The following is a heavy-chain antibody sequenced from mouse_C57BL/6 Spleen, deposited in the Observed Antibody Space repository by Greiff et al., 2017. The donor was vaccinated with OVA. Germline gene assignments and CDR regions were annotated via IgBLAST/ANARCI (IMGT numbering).Heavy chain of an antibody. CDR2: IYPGSGST. Sequence: VKLQQPGAELVKPGASVKMSCKASGYTFTSYWITWVKQRPGQGLEWIGDIYPGSGSTNYNEKFKSKAKLTVDTSSSTAYMQLSSLTSEDSAVYYCARSGDSLAMDYWGQGTSVTVSS. D-gene: IGHD3-1*01. J-gene: IGHJ4*01. CDR1: GYTFTSYW. V-gene: IGHV1-55*01. CDR3: ARSGDSLAMDY.